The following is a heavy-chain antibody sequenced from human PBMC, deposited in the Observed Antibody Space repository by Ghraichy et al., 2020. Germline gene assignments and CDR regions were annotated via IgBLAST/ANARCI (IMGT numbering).Heavy chain of an antibody. V-gene: IGHV1-18*01. D-gene: IGHD3-16*01. J-gene: IGHJ4*02. CDR2: ISAYNGNT. CDR1: GYTFTSYG. CDR3: ARDSPIGGAAQTFDY. Sequence: ASVKVSCKAAGYTFTSYGISWVRQAPGQGLEWMGWISAYNGNTNYAQKLQGRVTMTTDTSTSTAYMELRSLRSDDTAVYYCARDSPIGGAAQTFDYWGQGTLVTVSS.